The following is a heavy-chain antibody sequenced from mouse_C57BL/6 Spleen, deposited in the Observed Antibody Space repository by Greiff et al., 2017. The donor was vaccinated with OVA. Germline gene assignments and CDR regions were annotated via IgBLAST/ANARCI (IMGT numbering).Heavy chain of an antibody. CDR1: GYTFTSYW. D-gene: IGHD2-4*01. V-gene: IGHV1-64*01. J-gene: IGHJ3*01. CDR3: ARGGDYDRFAY. CDR2: IHPNSGST. Sequence: VKLQESGAELVKPGASVKLSCKASGYTFTSYWMHWVKQRPGQGLEWIGMIHPNSGSTNYNEKFKSKATLTVDKSSSTAYMQLSSLTSEDSAVYYCARGGDYDRFAYWGQGTLVTVSA.